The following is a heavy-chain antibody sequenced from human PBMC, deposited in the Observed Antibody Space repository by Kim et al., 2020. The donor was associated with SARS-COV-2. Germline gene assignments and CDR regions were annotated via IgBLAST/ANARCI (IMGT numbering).Heavy chain of an antibody. D-gene: IGHD6-13*01. V-gene: IGHV1-8*01. CDR1: GYTFTSYD. Sequence: ASVKVSCKASGYTFTSYDINWVRQATGQGLEWMGWMNPNSGNTGYAQKFQGRVIMTRNTSISTAYMELSSLRSEDTAVYYCARGFRAAAGPFYYYYYMDVWGKGTTVTVSS. CDR2: MNPNSGNT. J-gene: IGHJ6*03. CDR3: ARGFRAAAGPFYYYYYMDV.